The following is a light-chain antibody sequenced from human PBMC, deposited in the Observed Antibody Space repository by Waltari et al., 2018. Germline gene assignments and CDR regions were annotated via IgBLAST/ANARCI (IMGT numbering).Light chain of an antibody. CDR3: QQYKDYPYT. CDR1: DNIGNR. CDR2: RAT. Sequence: DIRMTPSPSTLSASVGDRVTITCRASDNIGNRLAWYQHRAGKAPNLLISRATVLESGVPSRFSGSGSGTDFTLSITSLQPGDFASFYCQQYKDYPYTFGQGTKLEI. V-gene: IGKV1-5*03. J-gene: IGKJ2*01.